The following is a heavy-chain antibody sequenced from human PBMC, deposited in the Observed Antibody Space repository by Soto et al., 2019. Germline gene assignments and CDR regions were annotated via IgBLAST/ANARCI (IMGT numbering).Heavy chain of an antibody. CDR1: GYTFTTYG. J-gene: IGHJ6*02. V-gene: IGHV1-18*01. Sequence: QGQLVQSGAEVRKPGASVKVSCKATGYTFTTYGISWVRQAPGQGLEWMGWISGYNGHTKYAQKFQGRVTMTTDTSTSTVYMDLRSLRPDDTAVYYCAREGEMPYYYYGLDVWGQGTTVTVSS. CDR3: AREGEMPYYYYGLDV. CDR2: ISGYNGHT. D-gene: IGHD3-16*01.